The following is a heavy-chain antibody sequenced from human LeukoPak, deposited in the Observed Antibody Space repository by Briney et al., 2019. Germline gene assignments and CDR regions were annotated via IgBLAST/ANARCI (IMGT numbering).Heavy chain of an antibody. CDR2: IIPIFGTA. CDR3: ARNLAVGPPWWFDP. V-gene: IGHV1-69*13. J-gene: IGHJ5*02. D-gene: IGHD6-19*01. CDR1: GGTFGSYA. Sequence: RASVTVSCKASGGTFGSYAISWVRQAPGQGLEWMGGIIPIFGTANYAQKFQGRVTITADESTSTAYMELSSLRSEDTAVYYCARNLAVGPPWWFDPWGQGTLVTVSS.